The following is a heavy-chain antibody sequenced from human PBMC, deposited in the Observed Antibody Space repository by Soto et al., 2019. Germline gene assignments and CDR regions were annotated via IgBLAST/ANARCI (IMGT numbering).Heavy chain of an antibody. D-gene: IGHD2-15*01. Sequence: GGSLRLSCAASGFTFSSYGMHWVRQAPGKGLEWVAVISYDGSNKYYADSVKGRFTTSRDNSKNTLYLQMNSLRAEDTAVYYCAKDLEWQLPPSNYGMDVWGQGTSVTGSS. CDR2: ISYDGSNK. J-gene: IGHJ6*02. CDR1: GFTFSSYG. V-gene: IGHV3-30*18. CDR3: AKDLEWQLPPSNYGMDV.